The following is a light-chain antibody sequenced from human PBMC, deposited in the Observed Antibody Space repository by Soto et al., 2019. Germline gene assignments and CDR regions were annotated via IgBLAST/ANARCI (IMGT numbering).Light chain of an antibody. V-gene: IGKV4-1*01. CDR2: WAS. J-gene: IGKJ2*01. CDR1: QSVLYSSNNNNY. CDR3: QQYYTTPYT. Sequence: DIVMTQSPDSLAVSLGEWATFNCKSSQSVLYSSNNNNYLAWYQQKPGQPPTLLISWASTRESGVPDRFSGSGSGTDFTLTISSLQAEDVAVYYCQQYYTTPYTFGQGTKLEIK.